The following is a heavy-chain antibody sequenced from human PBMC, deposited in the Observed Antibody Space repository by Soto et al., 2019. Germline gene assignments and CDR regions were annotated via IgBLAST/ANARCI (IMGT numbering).Heavy chain of an antibody. CDR3: GRGLLNYYGVDV. CDR2: IKFDGTTT. D-gene: IGHD2-15*01. CDR1: GFTFSFHW. V-gene: IGHV3-74*01. J-gene: IGHJ6*02. Sequence: EVQLVESGGGLLQPGGSLRLSCVASGFTFSFHWMHWVRQAPGKGLVWVSRIKFDGTTTNYADSVNGRFAISRDNAKNTVYLQIYSLTAEDTGVYYCGRGLLNYYGVDVWGQGTTVTVSS.